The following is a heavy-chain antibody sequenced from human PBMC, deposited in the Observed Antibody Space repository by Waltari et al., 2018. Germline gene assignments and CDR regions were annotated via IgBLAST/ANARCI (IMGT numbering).Heavy chain of an antibody. D-gene: IGHD2-8*02. V-gene: IGHV1-2*06. CDR2: INPDSGAT. CDR3: ARDHHSDCPGGVCFHFDY. J-gene: IGHJ4*02. Sequence: QVQLVQSGAAVKKPGASVKVSCKPSGYAFTGFYIYCMRQAPGQGLEYMGRINPDSGATDYAQKFEGRLTMTSDTSINTAYMEMSSLTPDDTAVFYCARDHHSDCPGGVCFHFDYWGQGTLVTVSS. CDR1: GYAFTGFY.